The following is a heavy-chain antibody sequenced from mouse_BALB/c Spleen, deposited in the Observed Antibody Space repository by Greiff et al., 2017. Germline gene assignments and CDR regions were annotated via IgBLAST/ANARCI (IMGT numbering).Heavy chain of an antibody. J-gene: IGHJ4*01. D-gene: IGHD3-3*01. CDR3: AREEKVRRDNYYAMDY. CDR1: GYTFTDYY. V-gene: IGHV1-26*01. CDR2: INPNNGDT. Sequence: EVQLQESGPELVKPGASVKMSCKASGYTFTDYYMKWVKQSHGKSLEWIGDINPNNGDTFYNQKFKGKATLTVDKSSSTAYMQLNSLTSEDSAVYYCAREEKVRRDNYYAMDYWGQGTSVTVSS.